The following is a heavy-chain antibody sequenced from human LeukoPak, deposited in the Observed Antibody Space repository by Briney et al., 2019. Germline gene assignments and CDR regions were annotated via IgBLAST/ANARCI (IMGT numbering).Heavy chain of an antibody. CDR1: GGTFSSYA. D-gene: IGHD2-2*02. V-gene: IGHV1-69*04. CDR2: IIPILGIA. J-gene: IGHJ4*02. CDR3: ARVQRYCSSTSCYRPMGLDY. Sequence: ASVKVSCKASGGTFSSYAISWVRQAPGQGLEWMGRIIPILGIANYAQKFQGRVTITADKSTSTAYMELSSLRSEDTAVYYCARVQRYCSSTSCYRPMGLDYWGQGTLVTVSS.